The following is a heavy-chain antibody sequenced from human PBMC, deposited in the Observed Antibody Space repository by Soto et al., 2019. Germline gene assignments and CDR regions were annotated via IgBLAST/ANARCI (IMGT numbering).Heavy chain of an antibody. V-gene: IGHV3-9*01. Sequence: GGSLRLSCAASGFTFDDYAMHWVRQAPGKGLEWVSGISWNSGSIGYADSVKGRFTISRDNAKNSLYLQMNSLRAEDTALYYCAKDAYSSSWETLYWFDPWGQGTLVTVSS. CDR3: AKDAYSSSWETLYWFDP. CDR2: ISWNSGSI. J-gene: IGHJ5*02. CDR1: GFTFDDYA. D-gene: IGHD6-13*01.